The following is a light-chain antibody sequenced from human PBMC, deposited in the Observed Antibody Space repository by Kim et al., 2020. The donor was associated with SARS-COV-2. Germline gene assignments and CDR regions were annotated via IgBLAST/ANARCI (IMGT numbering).Light chain of an antibody. Sequence: AAVGDRVTITCRASQSISNYLAWFQQKPGKVPKLLIYAASSLQSGVPSRFSGSGSGTEFTLTISSLQPEDFATYYCLQHDSYPLTFGGGTKVDIK. CDR2: AAS. J-gene: IGKJ4*02. CDR3: LQHDSYPLT. V-gene: IGKV1-17*03. CDR1: QSISNY.